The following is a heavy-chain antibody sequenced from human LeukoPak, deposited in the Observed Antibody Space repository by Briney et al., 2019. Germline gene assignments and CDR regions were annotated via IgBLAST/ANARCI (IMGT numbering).Heavy chain of an antibody. CDR3: AELGITMIGGV. CDR1: GFTFSSYW. Sequence: GGSLRLSCAASGFTFSSYWMHWVRQAPGKGLVWVSRIDSFGSSAAYAESVKGRFTVSRDNAKNTLYLQMNSLRAEDAAVYYCAELGITMIGGVWGKGTTVTISS. V-gene: IGHV3-74*03. D-gene: IGHD3-10*02. CDR2: IDSFGSSA. J-gene: IGHJ6*04.